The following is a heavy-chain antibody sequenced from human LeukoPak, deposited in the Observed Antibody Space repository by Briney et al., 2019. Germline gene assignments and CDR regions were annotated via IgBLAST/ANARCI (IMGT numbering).Heavy chain of an antibody. CDR2: ISYDGSNK. Sequence: PGRSLRLSCAASGFTFSSYGMHWVRQAPGKGLEWVAVISYDGSNKYYADSVKGRFTISRDNSKNTLYLQMNSLRAEDTAVYYCAKEMVGGYGDYWGQGTLVTVSS. V-gene: IGHV3-30*18. CDR3: AKEMVGGYGDY. J-gene: IGHJ4*02. CDR1: GFTFSSYG. D-gene: IGHD5-12*01.